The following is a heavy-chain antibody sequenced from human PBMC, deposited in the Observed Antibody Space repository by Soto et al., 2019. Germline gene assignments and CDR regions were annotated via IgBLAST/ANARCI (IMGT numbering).Heavy chain of an antibody. V-gene: IGHV1-2*04. CDR3: ARAGYRSSTSCFPVYYYYGMDV. CDR2: INPNSGGT. J-gene: IGHJ6*02. D-gene: IGHD2-2*01. Sequence: GASVKVSCKASGYTFTGYYMHWVRQAPGQGLEWMGWINPNSGGTNYAQKFQGWVTMTRDTSISTAYMELSRMRSDDTAVYYCARAGYRSSTSCFPVYYYYGMDVWGQGTTVTVSS. CDR1: GYTFTGYY.